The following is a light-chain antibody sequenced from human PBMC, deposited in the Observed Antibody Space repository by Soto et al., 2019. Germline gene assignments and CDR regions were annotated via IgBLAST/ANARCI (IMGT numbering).Light chain of an antibody. Sequence: AIRMTQSPSSFSASTGDRVTITCRASQGISSYLAWYQQKPGTAPKLLIYAASTLQSGVPSRFSGSGSGTDFTLTISCLQSEDVVTYYCQQYYSYPLTFGQGTKVEIK. CDR3: QQYYSYPLT. CDR2: AAS. J-gene: IGKJ1*01. V-gene: IGKV1-8*01. CDR1: QGISSY.